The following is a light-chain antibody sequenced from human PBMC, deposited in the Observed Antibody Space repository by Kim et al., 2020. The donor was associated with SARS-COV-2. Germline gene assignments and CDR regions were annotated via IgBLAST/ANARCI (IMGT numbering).Light chain of an antibody. CDR3: SSYTSSSTLV. CDR1: SSAVGGYNY. CDR2: DVS. J-gene: IGLJ2*01. Sequence: SITIARTGTSSAVGGYNYVSWYQQHPGKAPKLMIYDVSNRPSGVSNRFSGSKSGNTASLTISGLQAEDEADYYCSSYTSSSTLVFGGGTQLTVL. V-gene: IGLV2-14*03.